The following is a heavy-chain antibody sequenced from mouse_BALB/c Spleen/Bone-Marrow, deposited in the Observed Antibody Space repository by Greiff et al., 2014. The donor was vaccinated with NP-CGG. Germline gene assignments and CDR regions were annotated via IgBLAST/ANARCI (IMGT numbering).Heavy chain of an antibody. CDR1: GYTFTNYW. J-gene: IGHJ4*01. CDR3: ARGIYYGNYVYAMDY. CDR2: IAPGSGST. Sequence: DLVKPGASVKLSCKASGYTFTNYWINWIKRRPGQGLEWIGRIAPGSGSTYYNEMSKGKATLTVDTSSSTAYIQLSSLSSEDSAVYFCARGIYYGNYVYAMDYWGQGTSVTVSS. V-gene: IGHV1S41*01. D-gene: IGHD2-1*01.